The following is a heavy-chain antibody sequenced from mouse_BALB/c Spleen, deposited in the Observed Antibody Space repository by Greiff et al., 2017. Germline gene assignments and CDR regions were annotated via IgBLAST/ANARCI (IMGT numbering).Heavy chain of an antibody. CDR1: GYTFTSYW. CDR3: ARSRTYYRYDEGVDY. J-gene: IGHJ2*01. D-gene: IGHD2-14*01. CDR2: INPSTGYT. Sequence: VQLQQSGAELAKPGASVKMSCKASGYTFTSYWMHWVKQRPGQGLEWIGYINPSTGYTEYNQKFKDKATLTADKSSSTAYMQLSSLTSEDSAVYYCARSRTYYRYDEGVDYWGQGTTLTVSS. V-gene: IGHV1-7*01.